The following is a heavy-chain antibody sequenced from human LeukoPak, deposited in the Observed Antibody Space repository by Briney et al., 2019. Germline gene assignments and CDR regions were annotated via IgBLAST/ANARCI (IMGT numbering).Heavy chain of an antibody. V-gene: IGHV4-34*01. J-gene: IGHJ4*02. D-gene: IGHD5-18*01. CDR2: INHSGST. CDR3: ARGVETAMAYIPFGY. Sequence: SETLSLTCAVYGGSFSGYYWSWIRQPPGKGLEWIGEINHSGSTNYNPSLKSRVTISVDTSKNQFSLKLSSVTAADTAVYYCARGVETAMAYIPFGYWGQGTLVTVSS. CDR1: GGSFSGYY.